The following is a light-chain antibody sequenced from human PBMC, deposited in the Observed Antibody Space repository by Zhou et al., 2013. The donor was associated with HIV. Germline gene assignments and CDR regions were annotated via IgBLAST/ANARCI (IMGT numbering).Light chain of an antibody. CDR2: GAS. Sequence: EIVMTQSPATLSASPGERVTLSCRASRSVSSNLAWYQQKPGQAPRLLIYGASTRATDIPDRFSGSGSGTEFSFTISSLQSEDFAVYYCHQSDNWPYTFGQGTKLEIK. CDR3: HQSDNWPYT. V-gene: IGKV3-15*01. J-gene: IGKJ2*01. CDR1: RSVSSN.